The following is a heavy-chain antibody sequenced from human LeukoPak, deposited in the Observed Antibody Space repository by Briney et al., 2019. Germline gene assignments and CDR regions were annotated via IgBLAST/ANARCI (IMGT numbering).Heavy chain of an antibody. CDR3: ARGSSSGRKDY. D-gene: IGHD6-6*01. Sequence: GGSLRLPCAASGFTFSSYGMHWVRQAPGKGLEWVAVISYDGSNKYYADSVKGRFTISRDNSKNTLYLQMNSLRAEDTAVYYCARGSSSGRKDYWGQGTLVTVSS. V-gene: IGHV3-30*03. J-gene: IGHJ4*02. CDR1: GFTFSSYG. CDR2: ISYDGSNK.